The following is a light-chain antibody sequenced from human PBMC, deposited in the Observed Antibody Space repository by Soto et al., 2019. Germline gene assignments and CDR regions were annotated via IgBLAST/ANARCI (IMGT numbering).Light chain of an antibody. CDR2: GAT. J-gene: IGKJ1*01. CDR1: QXVXXSY. CDR3: QQYGCSPWT. V-gene: IGKV3-20*01. Sequence: EIVXXXSPGXXXLSPGERXXXXXXXSQXVXXSYLALYQQKPGQAPRLLIYGATSRATGIPDRFSGSGSGTDFTLTISRLEPEDLAVYYCQQYGCSPWTFVQGTKMEIK.